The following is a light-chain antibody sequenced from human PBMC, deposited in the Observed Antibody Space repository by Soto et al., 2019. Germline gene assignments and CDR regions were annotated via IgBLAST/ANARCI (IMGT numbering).Light chain of an antibody. CDR3: SSYAGSNLGV. Sequence: QSVLTQPPSASGSPGQSVTISCTGTSRDIGYYKYVSWYQQHPGKAPKLIIYEVIKRPSGVPDRFSGSKSGNTASLTVSGLQAEDEADYYCSSYAGSNLGVFGTGTKVTVL. CDR1: SRDIGYYKY. CDR2: EVI. J-gene: IGLJ1*01. V-gene: IGLV2-8*01.